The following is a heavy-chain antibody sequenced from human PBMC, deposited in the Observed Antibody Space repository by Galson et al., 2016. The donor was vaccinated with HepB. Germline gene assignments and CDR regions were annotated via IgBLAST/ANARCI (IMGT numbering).Heavy chain of an antibody. CDR3: ARGGWVVPDN. V-gene: IGHV4-59*01. Sequence: SETLSLTCTVSGGSISPYSWTWVRQPPGKGLEWIGYVSYSGSTNYNPSLENRVTISLDTAKNQISLHLKSLTPADTAVYFCARGGWVVPDNWGLGTLVTVSS. J-gene: IGHJ4*02. CDR1: GGSISPYS. CDR2: VSYSGST. D-gene: IGHD2-21*01.